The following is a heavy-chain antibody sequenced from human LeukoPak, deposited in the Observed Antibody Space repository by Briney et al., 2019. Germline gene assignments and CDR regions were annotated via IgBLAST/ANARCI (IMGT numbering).Heavy chain of an antibody. D-gene: IGHD3-22*01. CDR2: INHSGST. V-gene: IGHV4-34*01. CDR3: AGRINYYDSSGTPYYFDY. J-gene: IGHJ4*02. Sequence: SETLSLTCAVYGGSFSGYYWSWIRQPPGKGLEWIGEINHSGSTNYNPSLKSRVTISVDTSENQFSLKLSSVTAADTAVYYCAGRINYYDSSGTPYYFDYWGQGTLVTVSS. CDR1: GGSFSGYY.